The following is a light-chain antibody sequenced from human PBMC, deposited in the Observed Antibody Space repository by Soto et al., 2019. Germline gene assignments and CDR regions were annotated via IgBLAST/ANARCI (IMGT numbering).Light chain of an antibody. CDR2: WAS. CDR1: QSILYNSNNKNY. V-gene: IGKV4-1*01. J-gene: IGKJ2*01. CDR3: PQYYGTPMNA. Sequence: DIVMTQSPDSLAVSLGERATINCKSSQSILYNSNNKNYLAWYQQRPGQPPKLLISWASTRESGVPERFSGSGSGTDFTLTISSLQAEDVAVYCGPQYYGTPMNAFGQGTKLEI.